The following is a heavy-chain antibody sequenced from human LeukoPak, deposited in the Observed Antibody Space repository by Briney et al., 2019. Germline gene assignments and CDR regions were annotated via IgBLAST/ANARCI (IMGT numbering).Heavy chain of an antibody. Sequence: SETLSLTCTVSGGSIDHYYWSWIRQPAGKGLEWIGRISTSGSTNYNPSLKSRVTMSVDTSKNQFSLKLSSVTAADTALYYCARYNFGPYYFDYWGQGTLVTVSS. V-gene: IGHV4-4*07. CDR3: ARYNFGPYYFDY. CDR1: GGSIDHYY. CDR2: ISTSGST. D-gene: IGHD5-18*01. J-gene: IGHJ4*02.